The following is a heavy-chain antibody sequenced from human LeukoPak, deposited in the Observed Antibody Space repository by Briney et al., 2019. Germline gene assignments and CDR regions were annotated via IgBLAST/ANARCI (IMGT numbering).Heavy chain of an antibody. CDR3: AKATMVRGESPFDY. D-gene: IGHD3-10*01. CDR1: GFTFSSYA. CDR2: ISGSGGST. Sequence: GSLRLSCAASGFTFSSYAMSWVRQAPGKGLEWVSAISGSGGSTYYADPVKGRFTISRDNSKNTLYLQMNSLRAEDTAVYYCAKATMVRGESPFDYWGQGTLVTVSS. V-gene: IGHV3-23*01. J-gene: IGHJ4*02.